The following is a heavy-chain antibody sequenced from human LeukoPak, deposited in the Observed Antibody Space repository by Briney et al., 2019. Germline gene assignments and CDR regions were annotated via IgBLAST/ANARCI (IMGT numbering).Heavy chain of an antibody. D-gene: IGHD6-25*01. CDR3: ASPIAAAGTLDY. J-gene: IGHJ4*02. V-gene: IGHV3-30*04. Sequence: GGSLRLSCAASGFTFSSYAMHRVRQAPGKGLEWVAVISYDGSNKYYADSVKGRFTISRDNSKNTLYLQMNSLRAEDTAVYYCASPIAAAGTLDYWGQGTLVTVSS. CDR2: ISYDGSNK. CDR1: GFTFSSYA.